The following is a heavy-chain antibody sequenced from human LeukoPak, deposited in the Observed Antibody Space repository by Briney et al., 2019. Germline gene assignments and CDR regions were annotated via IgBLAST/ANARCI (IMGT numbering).Heavy chain of an antibody. CDR2: MNPNSGNT. Sequence: ASVKVSCKASGYTFTSYDINWVRQATGQGHEWMGWMNPNSGNTGYAQKFQGRVTMTRNTSISTAYMELSSLRSEDTAVYYCARGYQLLEAFDIWGQGTMVTVSS. D-gene: IGHD2-2*01. CDR1: GYTFTSYD. CDR3: ARGYQLLEAFDI. J-gene: IGHJ3*02. V-gene: IGHV1-8*01.